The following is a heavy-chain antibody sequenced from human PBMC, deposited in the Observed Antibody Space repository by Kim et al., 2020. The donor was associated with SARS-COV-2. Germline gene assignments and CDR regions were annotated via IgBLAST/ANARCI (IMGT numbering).Heavy chain of an antibody. V-gene: IGHV3-48*03. CDR2: ISSSGSTI. J-gene: IGHJ6*02. CDR1: GFTFSSYE. D-gene: IGHD1-26*01. Sequence: GGSLRLSCAASGFTFSSYEMNWVRQAPGKGLEWVSYISSSGSTIYYADSVKGRFTISRDNAKNSLYLQMNSLRAEDTAVYYCARAPGRGELPHPPYYYYYGMDVWGQGTTVTVSS. CDR3: ARAPGRGELPHPPYYYYYGMDV.